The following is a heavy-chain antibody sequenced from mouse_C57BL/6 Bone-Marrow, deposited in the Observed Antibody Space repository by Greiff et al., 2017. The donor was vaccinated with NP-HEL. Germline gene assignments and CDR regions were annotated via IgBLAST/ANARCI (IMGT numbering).Heavy chain of an antibody. CDR3: ARVGTAQAALAY. D-gene: IGHD3-2*02. CDR2: IYPGSGST. Sequence: QVQLQQPGAELVKPGASVKMSCKASGYTFTSYWITWVKQRPGQGLEWIGDIYPGSGSTNYNEKFKSKATLTVDTSSSTAYMQLSSLTSEDSAVYYCARVGTAQAALAYWGQGTLVTVSA. J-gene: IGHJ3*01. V-gene: IGHV1-55*01. CDR1: GYTFTSYW.